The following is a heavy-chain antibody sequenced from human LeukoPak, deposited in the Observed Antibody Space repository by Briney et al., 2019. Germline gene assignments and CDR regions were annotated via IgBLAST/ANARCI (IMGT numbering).Heavy chain of an antibody. CDR1: GGSFSGYY. D-gene: IGHD6-13*01. CDR2: IYYSGST. CDR3: ARAHSSSIRTTFDP. J-gene: IGHJ5*02. Sequence: SETLSLTCAVYGGSFSGYYWSWIRQPPGKGLEWIGYIYYSGSTNYNPSLKSRVTISVDTSKNQFSLKLSSVTAADTAVYYCARAHSSSIRTTFDPWGQGTLVTVSS. V-gene: IGHV4-59*01.